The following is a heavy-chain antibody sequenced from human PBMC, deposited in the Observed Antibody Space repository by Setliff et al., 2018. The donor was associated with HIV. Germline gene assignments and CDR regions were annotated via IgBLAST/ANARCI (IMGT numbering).Heavy chain of an antibody. CDR2: IHPNSGGT. Sequence: ASVKVSCKASGYTFTGYYMHRVRQAPGQGLEWMGWIHPNSGGTNYAQIFQGRVTMTRDTSISTAYMELSRLRSDDTAVYYCARPGDSGYDFIGGNLGYWGQGTLVTVSS. CDR3: ARPGDSGYDFIGGNLGY. V-gene: IGHV1-2*02. CDR1: GYTFTGYY. D-gene: IGHD5-12*01. J-gene: IGHJ4*02.